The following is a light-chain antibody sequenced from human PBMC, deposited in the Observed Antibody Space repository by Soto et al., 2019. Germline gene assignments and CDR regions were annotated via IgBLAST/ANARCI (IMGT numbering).Light chain of an antibody. CDR1: QAITNN. J-gene: IGKJ4*01. V-gene: IGKV1-9*01. Sequence: DIHLTQSPSSPSASVGDRFTITFRASQAITNNLAWYQQKPGNPPKLLIYEESTLHSGVPSRFSGRKVGTQFILTIDSLQPEDFATYYCQQVKSYPRTFGGGTKVDI. CDR3: QQVKSYPRT. CDR2: EES.